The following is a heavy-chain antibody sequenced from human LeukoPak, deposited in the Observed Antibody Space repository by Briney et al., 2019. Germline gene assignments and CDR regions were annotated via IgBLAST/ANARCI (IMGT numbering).Heavy chain of an antibody. CDR1: GFNFSSYA. CDR3: ARDRLLGYYGSGSLDY. CDR2: ISYDGSNK. J-gene: IGHJ4*02. D-gene: IGHD3-10*01. V-gene: IGHV3-30*04. Sequence: GRSLRLSCAASGFNFSSYAMHWVRQAPGKGLEWVAVISYDGSNKYYAASVKGRFTISRDNSKNTLYLQMNSLRAEDTAVYYCARDRLLGYYGSGSLDYWGQGTLVTVSS.